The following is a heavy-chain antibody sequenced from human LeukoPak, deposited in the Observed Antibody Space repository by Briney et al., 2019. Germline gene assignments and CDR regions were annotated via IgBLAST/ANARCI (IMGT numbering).Heavy chain of an antibody. Sequence: GGSLRLSCAASGFTFSSYSMHWVRQAPGKGLEWVSSISSSSSYIYYADSVKGRFTISRDNSKNTLCLQMNSLRAEDTAVYYYAKDLGFGDRTLNYFDYWGQGTLVTVSS. J-gene: IGHJ4*02. D-gene: IGHD3-10*01. CDR1: GFTFSSYS. V-gene: IGHV3-21*04. CDR2: ISSSSSYI. CDR3: AKDLGFGDRTLNYFDY.